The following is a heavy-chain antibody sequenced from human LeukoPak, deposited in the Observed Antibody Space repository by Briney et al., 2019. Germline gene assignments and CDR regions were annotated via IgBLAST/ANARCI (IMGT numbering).Heavy chain of an antibody. CDR1: GGSFSGYY. D-gene: IGHD2-15*01. CDR2: INHSGST. CDR3: ARRSHCTGDSCYPV. J-gene: IGHJ6*02. V-gene: IGHV4-34*01. Sequence: PSETLSLTCAVYGGSFSGYYWSWIRQPPGKGLEWIGEINHSGSTNYNPSLKSRVTISLDTSKNQFSLKVNTVTAADTAVYHCARRSHCTGDSCYPVWGQGTTVTVSS.